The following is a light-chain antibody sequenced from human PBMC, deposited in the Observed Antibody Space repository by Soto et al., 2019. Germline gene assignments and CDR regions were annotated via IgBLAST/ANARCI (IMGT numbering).Light chain of an antibody. CDR2: AAS. Sequence: AIRMTQSPSSFSASTGARVTITCRASQGISSYLAWYQQKPGKAPKLLIYAASTWQIGVPSRFSGSGSGADFTLNIRCLQTEDFANDYGEHYYRDPYTFGQGNKLQIK. V-gene: IGKV1-8*01. J-gene: IGKJ2*01. CDR1: QGISSY. CDR3: EHYYRDPYT.